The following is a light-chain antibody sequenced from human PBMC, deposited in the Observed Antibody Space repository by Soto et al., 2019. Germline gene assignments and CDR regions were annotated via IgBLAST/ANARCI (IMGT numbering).Light chain of an antibody. J-gene: IGKJ4*01. CDR1: EDITSY. Sequence: IQLTQSPSFLSASVGDRVTLTCRASEDITSYLAWYQQKPGRAPKLLIYAASTLQSGVPSRFSGRGSGTESTLTISSLQPEDFATYYCQQLKSYPLTFGGGTTVEIK. CDR3: QQLKSYPLT. CDR2: AAS. V-gene: IGKV1-9*01.